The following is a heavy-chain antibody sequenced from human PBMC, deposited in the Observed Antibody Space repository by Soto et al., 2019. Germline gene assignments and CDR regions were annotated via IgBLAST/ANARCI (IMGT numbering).Heavy chain of an antibody. V-gene: IGHV1-69*13. Sequence: PVKGSCKGSGGTLSSYAVSCLRQEHGQGLEWMGGIIPIFGTANYAQKFQGRVTITADESTSTAYMELSSLRSEDTAVYYCASGYCSGGSLHGVLDYWGQGTLLTVSS. J-gene: IGHJ4*02. CDR3: ASGYCSGGSLHGVLDY. CDR1: GGTLSSYA. CDR2: IIPIFGTA. D-gene: IGHD2-15*01.